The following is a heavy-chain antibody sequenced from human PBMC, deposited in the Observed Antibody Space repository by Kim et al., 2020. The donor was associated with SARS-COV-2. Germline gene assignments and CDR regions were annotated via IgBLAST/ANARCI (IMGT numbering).Heavy chain of an antibody. V-gene: IGHV4-31*03. CDR3: ARDSTMVFYYYGMDV. Sequence: SETLSLTCTVSGGSISSGGYYWSWIRQHPGKGLEWIGYIYYSGSTYYNPSLKSRVTISVDTSKNQFSLKLSSVTAADTAVYYCARDSTMVFYYYGMDVWGQGTTVTVSS. D-gene: IGHD3-10*01. CDR2: IYYSGST. J-gene: IGHJ6*02. CDR1: GGSISSGGYY.